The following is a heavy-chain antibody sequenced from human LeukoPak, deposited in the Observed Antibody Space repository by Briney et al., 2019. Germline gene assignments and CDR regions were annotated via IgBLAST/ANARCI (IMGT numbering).Heavy chain of an antibody. J-gene: IGHJ4*02. CDR2: ISAYNGNT. V-gene: IGHV1-18*01. CDR3: AREHYDILTGYYGY. D-gene: IGHD3-9*01. CDR1: GYTFTSYG. Sequence: ASVKVSRKASGYTFTSYGISWVRQAPGQGLEWMGWISAYNGNTNYAQKLQGRVTMTTDTSTSTAYMELRSLRSDDTAVYYCAREHYDILTGYYGYWGQGTLVTVSS.